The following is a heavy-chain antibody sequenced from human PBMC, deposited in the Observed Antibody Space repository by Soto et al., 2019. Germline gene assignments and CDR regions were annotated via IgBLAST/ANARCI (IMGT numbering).Heavy chain of an antibody. V-gene: IGHV1-69*13. D-gene: IGHD3-9*01. CDR3: ARAQFSDILTADDYGMDV. Sequence: SVKVSCKASGGNFRSEAISWVRQAPGHGLEWMGRIIPMFSTPHYAQKFQGRVTIIADESTTTVNMEMRGLTYEDTAVYYCARAQFSDILTADDYGMDVWG. J-gene: IGHJ6*02. CDR1: GGNFRSEA. CDR2: IIPMFSTP.